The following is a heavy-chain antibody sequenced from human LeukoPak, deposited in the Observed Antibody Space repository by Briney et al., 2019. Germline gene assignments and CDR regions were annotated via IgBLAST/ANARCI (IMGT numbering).Heavy chain of an antibody. CDR1: GFTFSHYG. J-gene: IGHJ4*02. V-gene: IGHV3-33*06. D-gene: IGHD4-11*01. CDR2: IWNDGSNK. CDR3: AKDAQRGFDYSNSLEY. Sequence: PGRSLRLSCAASGFTFSHYGMHWVRQAPGRGLEWVAVIWNDGSNKYYADSVKGRFTISRVNSQNTVDLHMNSLRAEDTAVYYCAKDAQRGFDYSNSLEYWGQGTLVTVSS.